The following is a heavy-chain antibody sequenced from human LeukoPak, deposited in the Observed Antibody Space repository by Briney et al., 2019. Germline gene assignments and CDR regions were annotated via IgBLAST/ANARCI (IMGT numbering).Heavy chain of an antibody. D-gene: IGHD3-9*01. CDR2: ITKDGGGT. CDR1: GFTFDDYT. J-gene: IGHJ4*02. V-gene: IGHV3-43*01. Sequence: QAGGSLRLSCAASGFTFDDYTMHWVRQAPGKGLEWLCLITKDGGGTYIADSVKGRFTISRDNSKNSLYLQMNNLRTEDTALYYCANEKTLTFDHWGQGTPVTVSS. CDR3: ANEKTLTFDH.